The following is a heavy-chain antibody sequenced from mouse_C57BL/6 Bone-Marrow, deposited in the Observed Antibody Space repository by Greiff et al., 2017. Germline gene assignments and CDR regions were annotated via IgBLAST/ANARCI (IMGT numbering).Heavy chain of an antibody. D-gene: IGHD1-1*01. V-gene: IGHV14-4*01. Sequence: VQLQQSGAELVRPGASVKLSCTASGFNIKDDYMHWVKQRPEQGLAWIGWIDPENGDTEYASKFQGKATITADKSSNTAYLQRSSLTSEDTAVYYWTTFTTVETQSPDVDYGGQGTTLTVSS. CDR1: GFNIKDDY. CDR3: TTFTTVETQSPDVDY. CDR2: IDPENGDT. J-gene: IGHJ2*01.